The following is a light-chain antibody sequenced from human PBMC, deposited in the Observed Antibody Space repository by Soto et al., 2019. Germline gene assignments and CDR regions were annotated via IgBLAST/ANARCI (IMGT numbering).Light chain of an antibody. Sequence: QSVLTQPPSASGSPGQSVTISCIGTSSDVGGYNYVSWYQQHPGKAPKLMIYEVNKRPSGVPDRFSCSKSGNTASLTVSGLQAEDEADYYCSSYAGTNNYVFGTGTKVTVL. V-gene: IGLV2-8*01. J-gene: IGLJ1*01. CDR1: SSDVGGYNY. CDR2: EVN. CDR3: SSYAGTNNYV.